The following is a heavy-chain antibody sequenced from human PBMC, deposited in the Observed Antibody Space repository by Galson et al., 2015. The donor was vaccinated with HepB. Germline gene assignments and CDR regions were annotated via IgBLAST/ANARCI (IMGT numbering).Heavy chain of an antibody. D-gene: IGHD1-26*01. CDR2: TYYRSKWYN. V-gene: IGHV6-1*01. Sequence: CAISGDSVSRNSATWNWIRRSPSRGLEWLGRTYYRSKWYNDYAVAVKSRISINPDTSKNHFSLQLNSVTPEDTAVYFCARASRLGEKDYHYGMDVWGQGTTVTVSS. CDR1: GDSVSRNSAT. CDR3: ARASRLGEKDYHYGMDV. J-gene: IGHJ6*02.